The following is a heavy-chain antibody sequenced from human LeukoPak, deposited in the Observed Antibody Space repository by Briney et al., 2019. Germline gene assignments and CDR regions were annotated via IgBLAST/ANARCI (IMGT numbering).Heavy chain of an antibody. CDR1: GFTFSSYG. V-gene: IGHV3-30*03. CDR3: ARAYSTAAAGTGQFDY. Sequence: PGGSLRLSCAASGFTFSSYGIHWVRQAPGKGLEWVAVISYDGSNKYYADSVKGRFTISRDNSKNTLYLQMNSLRAEDTAVYYCARAYSTAAAGTGQFDYWGQGTLVTVSS. J-gene: IGHJ4*02. D-gene: IGHD6-13*01. CDR2: ISYDGSNK.